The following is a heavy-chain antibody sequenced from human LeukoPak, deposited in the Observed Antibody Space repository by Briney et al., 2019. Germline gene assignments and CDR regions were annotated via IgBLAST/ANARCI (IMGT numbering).Heavy chain of an antibody. Sequence: SETLSLTCTVSGGSISSGDYYWSWMRQPPGKGLEWIGYIYYSGSTYYNPSLKSRVTISVDTSKNQFSLKLSSVTAADTAVYYCARDRPTYYMDVWGKGTTVTLSS. CDR1: GGSISSGDYY. D-gene: IGHD4-17*01. J-gene: IGHJ6*03. CDR2: IYYSGST. CDR3: ARDRPTYYMDV. V-gene: IGHV4-30-4*08.